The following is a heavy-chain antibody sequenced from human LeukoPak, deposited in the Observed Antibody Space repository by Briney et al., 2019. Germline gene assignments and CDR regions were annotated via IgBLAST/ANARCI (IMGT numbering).Heavy chain of an antibody. D-gene: IGHD6-13*01. CDR2: IIPIFGTA. J-gene: IGHJ4*02. CDR3: ARGEAAAGTDY. CDR1: GGTFSSYA. V-gene: IGHV1-69*05. Sequence: GSSVKVSCKASGGTFSSYAISWVRQAPGQGLEWMGRIIPIFGTANYAQKFQGGVTITTDESTSTAYMELGSLRSEDTAVYYCARGEAAAGTDYWGQGTLVTVSS.